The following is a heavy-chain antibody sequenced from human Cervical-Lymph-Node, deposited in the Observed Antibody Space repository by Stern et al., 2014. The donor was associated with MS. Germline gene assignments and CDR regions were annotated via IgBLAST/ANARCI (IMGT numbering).Heavy chain of an antibody. V-gene: IGHV2-26*01. CDR3: ARISYYSDSGTWVGWFDP. CDR2: ILSNDEK. J-gene: IGHJ5*02. Sequence: QVTLKESGPVLVKPTETLTLTCTVSGFSLSNARMGVSWIRQTPGKALEWLAHILSNDEKSYSTSLKSRLIISKDTSKSQVVLIMTNMDPVDTATYYCARISYYSDSGTWVGWFDPWGQGTLVTVSS. CDR1: GFSLSNARMG. D-gene: IGHD3-10*01.